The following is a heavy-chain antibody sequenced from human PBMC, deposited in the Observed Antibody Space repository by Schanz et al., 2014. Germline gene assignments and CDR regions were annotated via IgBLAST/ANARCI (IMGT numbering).Heavy chain of an antibody. CDR2: VYYTGSA. CDR1: GGSISTYY. Sequence: QMQLQGSGPGLVKPSETLSLTCAVSGGSISTYYWSWVRQPPGKGLEWLAYVYYTGSANYNPSLKSRLTISVDTSKNQFSLRLTSVTAADTAVYYCARDLEGFDYWGQGTLVTVSS. V-gene: IGHV4-59*12. J-gene: IGHJ4*02. D-gene: IGHD1-1*01. CDR3: ARDLEGFDY.